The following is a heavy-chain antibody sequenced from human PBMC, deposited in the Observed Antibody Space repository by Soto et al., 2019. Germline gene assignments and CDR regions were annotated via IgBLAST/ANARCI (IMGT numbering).Heavy chain of an antibody. D-gene: IGHD3-10*01. CDR2: FIPIFGTA. Sequence: QVQLVQSGAEVKKPGSSVKVSCKASGGTLSSYAISWVRQAPGQGLEWMGGFIPIFGTADYAQKFQGRVTKTADESTSTAYMELSSLRSEETAVLYCGGLRGEDYYYGIDVWGQGSTVTVSS. V-gene: IGHV1-69*12. J-gene: IGHJ6*02. CDR3: GGLRGEDYYYGIDV. CDR1: GGTLSSYA.